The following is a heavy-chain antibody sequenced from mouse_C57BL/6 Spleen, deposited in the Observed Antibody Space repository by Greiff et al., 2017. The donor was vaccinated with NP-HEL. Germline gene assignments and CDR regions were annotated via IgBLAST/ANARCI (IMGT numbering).Heavy chain of an antibody. CDR2: IYPGDGDT. CDR3: AREGDYGSSSFDY. Sequence: VQLQQSGPELVKPGASVKISCKASGYAFSSSWMNWVKQRPGKGLEWIGRIYPGDGDTNYNGKFKGKATLTADKSSSTAYMQLSSLTSEDSAVYFCAREGDYGSSSFDYWGQGTTLTVSS. V-gene: IGHV1-82*01. D-gene: IGHD1-1*01. J-gene: IGHJ2*01. CDR1: GYAFSSSW.